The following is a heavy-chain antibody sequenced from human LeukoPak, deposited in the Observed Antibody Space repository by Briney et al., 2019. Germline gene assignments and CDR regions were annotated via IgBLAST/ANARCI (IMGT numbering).Heavy chain of an antibody. CDR3: ARAPTGEWEPTLIDY. D-gene: IGHD1-26*01. J-gene: IGHJ4*02. CDR2: INPSGGST. CDR1: GYTFTSYY. Sequence: GASVKVSCKASGYTFTSYYMHWVRQAPGQGLEWMGIINPSGGSTSYAQKFQGRVTITADKSTSTAYMELSSLRSEDTAVYYCARAPTGEWEPTLIDYWGQGTLVTVSS. V-gene: IGHV1-46*01.